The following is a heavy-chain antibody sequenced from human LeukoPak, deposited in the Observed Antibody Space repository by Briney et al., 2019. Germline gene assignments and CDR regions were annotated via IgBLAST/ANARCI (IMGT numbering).Heavy chain of an antibody. Sequence: PGGSLRLSCAASGFTFSSYGMHWVRQAPGKGLEWVAVISYDGSNKYYADSVKGRFTISRDNSKNTLYLQMNSLRAEDTAVYYTHVSSTDTDYWGQGTLVTVSS. V-gene: IGHV3-30*03. D-gene: IGHD6-6*01. CDR1: GFTFSSYG. CDR2: ISYDGSNK. CDR3: HVSSTDTDY. J-gene: IGHJ4*02.